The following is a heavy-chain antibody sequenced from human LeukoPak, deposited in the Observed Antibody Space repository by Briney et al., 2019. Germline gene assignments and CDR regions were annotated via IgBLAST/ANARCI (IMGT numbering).Heavy chain of an antibody. V-gene: IGHV3-74*01. CDR1: GFTFSSYW. D-gene: IGHD6-19*01. CDR2: INSDGYSI. Sequence: PGGSLRLSCAASGFTFSSYWMHWVRQAPGKGLVWLSRINSDGYSISYANSVKGRFTISRDNSKNTLYLQMNSLRAEDTAVYYCARSPVAGRGYFDYWGRGTLVTVSS. CDR3: ARSPVAGRGYFDY. J-gene: IGHJ4*02.